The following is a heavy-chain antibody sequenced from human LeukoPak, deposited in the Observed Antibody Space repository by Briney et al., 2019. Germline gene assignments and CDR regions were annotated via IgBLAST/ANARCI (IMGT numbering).Heavy chain of an antibody. J-gene: IGHJ4*02. CDR1: GFTVSSNY. D-gene: IGHD3-10*01. CDR2: IYSGGST. Sequence: HPGGSLRLSCAASGFTVSSNYMSWVRQAPGRGLEWVSVIYSGGSTYHAASVKGRFTISRDNSKSTLYIQMNSLRAEDTAVYYCARAKPKNMVRGLIMRRESRYYFDYWGQGTLVTVSS. CDR3: ARAKPKNMVRGLIMRRESRYYFDY. V-gene: IGHV3-53*01.